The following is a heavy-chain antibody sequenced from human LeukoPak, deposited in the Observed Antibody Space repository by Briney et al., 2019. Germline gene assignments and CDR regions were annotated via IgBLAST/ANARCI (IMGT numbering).Heavy chain of an antibody. J-gene: IGHJ5*02. V-gene: IGHV1-8*01. CDR2: MNPNSGNT. Sequence: GASVKVSCKASGYTFTSYDINWARQATGQGLEWMGWMNPNSGNTGYAQKFQGRVTMTRNTSISTAYMELSSLRSEDTAVYYCARRWRQWLPKGANWFDPWGQGTLVTASS. CDR1: GYTFTSYD. D-gene: IGHD6-19*01. CDR3: ARRWRQWLPKGANWFDP.